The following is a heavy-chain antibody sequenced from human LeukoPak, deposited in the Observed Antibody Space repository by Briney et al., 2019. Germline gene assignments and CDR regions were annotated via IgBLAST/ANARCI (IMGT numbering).Heavy chain of an antibody. CDR1: GYTFTSYG. CDR2: ISAYNGNT. V-gene: IGHV1-18*01. Sequence: GASVKVSCKASGYTFTSYGISWVRQAPGQGLEWMGWISAYNGNTNYAQKLQGRVTMTTDTSTSTAYMELRSLRSDDTAVYYCARDAYYYDSSGHDPFDYWGQGTLVTVSS. CDR3: ARDAYYYDSSGHDPFDY. D-gene: IGHD3-22*01. J-gene: IGHJ4*02.